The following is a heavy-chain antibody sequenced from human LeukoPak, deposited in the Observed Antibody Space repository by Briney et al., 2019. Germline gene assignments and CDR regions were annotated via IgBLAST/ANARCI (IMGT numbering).Heavy chain of an antibody. CDR1: GFTVSSNY. D-gene: IGHD3-10*01. CDR3: AKEGGPHGFYSRGADDIAY. J-gene: IGHJ4*02. V-gene: IGHV3-53*01. CDR2: IYSGGST. Sequence: GGSLRLSCVGSGFTVSSNYMSWVRQAPGKGLEWVSVIYSGGSTYYADSVKGRFTISRDNSKNTLYLQMNSLRAEDTAVYYCAKEGGPHGFYSRGADDIAYWGQGTLVTVSS.